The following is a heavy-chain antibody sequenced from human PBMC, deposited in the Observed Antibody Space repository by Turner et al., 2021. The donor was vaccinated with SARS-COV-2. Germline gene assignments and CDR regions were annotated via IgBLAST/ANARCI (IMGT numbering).Heavy chain of an antibody. J-gene: IGHJ5*02. CDR3: ARARGVDYYDSSGQRFDP. CDR2: IIPIFGTA. CDR1: GGTFSSYA. Sequence: QVQLVQSGAEVKKPGSSVNVSCKASGGTFSSYAISWVRQAPGQGLEWMGGIIPIFGTANYAQKFQGRVTITADESTRTAYMELSSLRSEDTAVYYCARARGVDYYDSSGQRFDPWGQGTLVTVSS. V-gene: IGHV1-69*01. D-gene: IGHD3-22*01.